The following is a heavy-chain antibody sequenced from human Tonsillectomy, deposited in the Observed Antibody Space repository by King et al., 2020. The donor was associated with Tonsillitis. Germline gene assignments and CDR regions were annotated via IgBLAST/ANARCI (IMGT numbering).Heavy chain of an antibody. CDR2: ISYDGSYK. Sequence: VQLVESGGGVVQPGRSLRLSCAASGFTFSNYGMHWVRQAPGKGLEWVAVISYDGSYKYYADSVKGRFTISRDNSKNTLYLQMNSLRVEDTAVYYCAPEMVTSYYYYGMDVWGQGTTITVSS. V-gene: IGHV3-30*03. CDR3: APEMVTSYYYYGMDV. CDR1: GFTFSNYG. D-gene: IGHD5-24*01. J-gene: IGHJ6*02.